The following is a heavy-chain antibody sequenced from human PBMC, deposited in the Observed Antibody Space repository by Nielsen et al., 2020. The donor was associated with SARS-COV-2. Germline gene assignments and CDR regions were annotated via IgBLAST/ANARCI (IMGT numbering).Heavy chain of an antibody. D-gene: IGHD6-13*01. V-gene: IGHV3-7*01. J-gene: IGHJ4*02. Sequence: GGSLRLSCAASGFTFSDYYMSWIRQAPGKGLEWVANIKEDGSEKYYADSVKGRFTISRDNAKDLLYLQMNSLRAEDTAVYFCARNSGWYDSTLYWGLGTLVTVSS. CDR1: GFTFSDYY. CDR3: ARNSGWYDSTLY. CDR2: IKEDGSEK.